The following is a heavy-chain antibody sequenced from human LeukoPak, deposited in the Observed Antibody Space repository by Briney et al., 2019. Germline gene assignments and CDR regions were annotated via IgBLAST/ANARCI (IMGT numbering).Heavy chain of an antibody. CDR1: GYTFTSYG. J-gene: IGHJ4*02. V-gene: IGHV1-18*01. CDR3: ARDRGYYYDSSGYYFAPHFFDY. CDR2: ISAYNGNT. Sequence: GASVKVSCKASGYTFTSYGISWVRQAPGQGLEWMGWISAYNGNTNYAQKLQGRVTMTTDTSTSTAYMELRSLRSDDTAVYYCARDRGYYYDSSGYYFAPHFFDYWGQGTLVTVSS. D-gene: IGHD3-22*01.